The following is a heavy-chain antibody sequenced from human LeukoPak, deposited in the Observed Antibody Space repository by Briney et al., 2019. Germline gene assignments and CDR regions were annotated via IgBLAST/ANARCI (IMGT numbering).Heavy chain of an antibody. J-gene: IGHJ4*02. D-gene: IGHD5-18*01. V-gene: IGHV3-48*04. CDR1: GFTFSHFS. Sequence: GGSLRLSCAASGFTFSHFSMNWVRQAPGKGPEWISYITSGSTVIHYADSVNGRFTISRDNAKNILFLQMNSLKTEDTAVYYCARLDYSYEPDYWGQGTLVTVSS. CDR3: ARLDYSYEPDY. CDR2: ITSGSTVI.